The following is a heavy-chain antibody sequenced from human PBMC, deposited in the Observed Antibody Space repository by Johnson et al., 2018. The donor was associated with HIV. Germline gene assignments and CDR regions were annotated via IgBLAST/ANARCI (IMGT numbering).Heavy chain of an antibody. CDR1: GFTFSGSA. D-gene: IGHD3-22*01. Sequence: VQLVESVGGLVQPGGSLKLSCAASGFTFSGSAMPWVRQASGKGLEWVGRIRSKTDGGTTDYAAPVKGRFTISRDDSKNTLYLQMNSLKTEDTAVYYCTQRLGIWGQGTMVTVSS. V-gene: IGHV3-15*01. CDR2: IRSKTDGGTT. CDR3: TQRLGI. J-gene: IGHJ3*02.